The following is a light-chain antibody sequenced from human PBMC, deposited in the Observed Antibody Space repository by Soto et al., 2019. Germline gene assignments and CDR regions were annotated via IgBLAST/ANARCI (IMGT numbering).Light chain of an antibody. V-gene: IGKV1-5*03. CDR2: KAS. CDR3: QHYNSYSEA. Sequence: IHMTQSPSTLSGSLPHGFTNTVRASQTISSWLAWYQQKPGKAPKLLIYKASTLKSGVPSRFSGSGSGTEFTLTISSLQPDDFATYYCQHYNSYSEAFGQGTKVDI. CDR1: QTISSW. J-gene: IGKJ1*01.